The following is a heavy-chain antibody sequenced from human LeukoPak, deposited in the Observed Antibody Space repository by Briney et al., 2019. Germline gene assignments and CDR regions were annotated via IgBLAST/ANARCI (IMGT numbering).Heavy chain of an antibody. Sequence: GGSLRLSCAASGFTFSSYSMNWVRQAPGKGLEWVSSISSSSSYIYYADSVKGRFTISRDNVKNSLYLQMNSLRAEDTAVYYCARDRGTAMAYDAFDIWGQGTMVTVSS. CDR3: ARDRGTAMAYDAFDI. D-gene: IGHD5-18*01. CDR2: ISSSSSYI. J-gene: IGHJ3*02. V-gene: IGHV3-21*01. CDR1: GFTFSSYS.